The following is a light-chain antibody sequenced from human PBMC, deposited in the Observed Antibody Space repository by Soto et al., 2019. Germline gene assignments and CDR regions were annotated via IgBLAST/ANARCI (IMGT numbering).Light chain of an antibody. CDR3: SSSTSTTTLDV. Sequence: QSALTQPASVSGSPGQSITISCTGTSSDVGGYNFVSWYQQHPGKAPKLMIYEVSNRPSGVSNRFSGSKSGNTASLTISGLQAEDEDDYYYSSSTSTTTLDVFGTGTKLTVL. CDR2: EVS. V-gene: IGLV2-14*01. J-gene: IGLJ1*01. CDR1: SSDVGGYNF.